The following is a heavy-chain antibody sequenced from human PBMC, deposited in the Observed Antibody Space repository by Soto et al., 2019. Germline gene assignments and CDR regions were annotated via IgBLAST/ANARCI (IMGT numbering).Heavy chain of an antibody. CDR3: ARSVEDTAMVAYYYYGMDV. CDR2: IIPIFGTA. D-gene: IGHD5-18*01. Sequence: SVNVSCNASGGTFSSYSISWVRQAPGQGLEWMGGIIPIFGTANYAQKFQGRVTITADESTSTAYMELSSLRSEDTAVYYCARSVEDTAMVAYYYYGMDVWGQGTTVTVSS. V-gene: IGHV1-69*13. J-gene: IGHJ6*02. CDR1: GGTFSSYS.